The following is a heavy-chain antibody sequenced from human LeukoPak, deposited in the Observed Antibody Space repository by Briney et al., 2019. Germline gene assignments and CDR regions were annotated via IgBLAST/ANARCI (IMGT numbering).Heavy chain of an antibody. Sequence: ASVKVSCKASGGTFSSYAISWVRQAPGQGLEWMGRIIPILGIANYAQKFQGRVTSTADKSTSTAYMELSSLRSEDTAVYYCARGRAAAGTGWFDPWGQGTLVTVSS. CDR1: GGTFSSYA. CDR3: ARGRAAAGTGWFDP. D-gene: IGHD6-13*01. CDR2: IIPILGIA. V-gene: IGHV1-69*04. J-gene: IGHJ5*02.